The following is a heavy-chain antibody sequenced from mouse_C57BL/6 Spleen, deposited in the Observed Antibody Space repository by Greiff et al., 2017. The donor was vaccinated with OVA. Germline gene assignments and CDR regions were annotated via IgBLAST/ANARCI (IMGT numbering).Heavy chain of an antibody. J-gene: IGHJ1*03. CDR1: GYSITSGYD. Sequence: VQLKESGPGMVKPSQSLSLTCTVTGYSITSGYDWHWIRHFPGNKLEWMGYISYSGSTNYHPSLKSRISITHDTSKNPFFLKLNSVTTEDTATYYCARRSFDWYFDVWGTGTPVTVSA. V-gene: IGHV3-1*01. CDR2: ISYSGST. CDR3: ARRSFDWYFDV.